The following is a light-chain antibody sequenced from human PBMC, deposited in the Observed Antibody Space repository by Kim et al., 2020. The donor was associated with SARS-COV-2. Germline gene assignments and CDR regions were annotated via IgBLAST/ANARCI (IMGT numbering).Light chain of an antibody. CDR3: QHYSRFPYT. CDR1: QDIGTW. Sequence: YASVGDRVTITSRASQDIGTWLAWYQQKPGKPPKLLIYRASSLETGVPSRFSGSGSGTGFTLTISSLQPDDFATYYCQHYSRFPYTFGQGTKLEI. J-gene: IGKJ2*01. CDR2: RAS. V-gene: IGKV1-5*03.